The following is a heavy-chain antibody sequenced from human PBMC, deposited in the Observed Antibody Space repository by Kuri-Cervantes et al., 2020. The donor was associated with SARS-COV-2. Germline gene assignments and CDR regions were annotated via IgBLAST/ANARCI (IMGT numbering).Heavy chain of an antibody. CDR2: IRYDGSNK. J-gene: IGHJ4*02. CDR1: GFTFSSYG. V-gene: IGHV3-30*02. D-gene: IGHD4-23*01. CDR3: AKGVQRSVVTGGFDY. Sequence: GESLKISCAASGFTFSSYGMHWVRQAPGKGLEWVAFIRYDGSNKYYADSVKGRFTISRDNSKNTLYLQMNSPRAEDTAVYYCAKGVQRSVVTGGFDYWGQGTLVTVSS.